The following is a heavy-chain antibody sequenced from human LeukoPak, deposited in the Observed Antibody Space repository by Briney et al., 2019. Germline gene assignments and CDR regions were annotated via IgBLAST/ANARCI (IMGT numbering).Heavy chain of an antibody. D-gene: IGHD6-6*01. V-gene: IGHV3-11*04. CDR1: GFTFSDYY. J-gene: IGHJ5*02. CDR3: ARDAQLALSRWFDP. CDR2: ISSSGSTI. Sequence: KPGGSLRLSCAASGFTFSDYYMSWIRQAPGKGLGWVSYISSSGSTIYYADSVKGRFTISRDNAKNSLYLQMNSLRAEDTAVYYCARDAQLALSRWFDPWGQGTLVTVSS.